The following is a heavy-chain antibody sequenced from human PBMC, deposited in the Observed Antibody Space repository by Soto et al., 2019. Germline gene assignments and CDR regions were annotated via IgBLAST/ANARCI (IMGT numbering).Heavy chain of an antibody. CDR3: ASATSSWYDYFDY. J-gene: IGHJ4*02. D-gene: IGHD6-13*01. V-gene: IGHV4-34*01. CDR1: CGSFSGYY. Sequence: SETLSLTCAVYCGSFSGYYWSWIRQPPGKGLEWIGEINHSGSTNYNPSLKSRVTMSVDTSKNQFSLKLSSVTAADTAVYYCASATSSWYDYFDYWGQGTLVTVSS. CDR2: INHSGST.